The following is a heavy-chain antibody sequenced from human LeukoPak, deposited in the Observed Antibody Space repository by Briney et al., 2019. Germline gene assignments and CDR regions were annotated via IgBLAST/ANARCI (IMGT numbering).Heavy chain of an antibody. CDR3: ARVHYYGSAPDY. J-gene: IGHJ4*02. V-gene: IGHV4-34*01. Sequence: SETLSLTCTVSGGSITTYYWSWIRQPPGKGLEWIGEINHSGSTNYNPSLKSRVTISVDTSKNQFSLKLSSVTAADTAVYYCARVHYYGSAPDYWGQGTLVTVSS. CDR1: GGSITTYY. D-gene: IGHD3-10*01. CDR2: INHSGST.